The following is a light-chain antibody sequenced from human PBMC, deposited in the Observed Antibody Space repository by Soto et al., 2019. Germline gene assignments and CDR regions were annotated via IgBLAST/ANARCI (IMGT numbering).Light chain of an antibody. CDR1: SSDVGGNDY. J-gene: IGLJ1*01. Sequence: QSALTQPASVSGSPGQSVTISCTGASSDVGGNDYVSWYQQHPGKAPKLILYEVNNRPSGVSNHFSGSKSGNTASLIISGLQADDVADYYCSSYSTTSTLVFGSGTKLTV. CDR3: SSYSTTSTLV. V-gene: IGLV2-14*01. CDR2: EVN.